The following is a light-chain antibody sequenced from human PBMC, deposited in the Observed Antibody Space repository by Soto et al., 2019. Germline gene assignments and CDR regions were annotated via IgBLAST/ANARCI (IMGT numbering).Light chain of an antibody. J-gene: IGLJ1*01. V-gene: IGLV3-21*02. CDR3: QVWDSSSDHPYV. CDR2: DDT. CDR1: NIGSKS. Sequence: SYELTQPPSVSVAPGQTARITCGGNNIGSKSVHWYQQKPGQAPVLVVHDDTDRPSGIPERFSGSNSGNTATLTISRVEDGDEAEYYCQVWDSSSDHPYVFGTGTKSPS.